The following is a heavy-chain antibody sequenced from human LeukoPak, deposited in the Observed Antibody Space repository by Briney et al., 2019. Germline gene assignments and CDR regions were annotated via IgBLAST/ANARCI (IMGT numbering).Heavy chain of an antibody. CDR3: AREGTMVRGVIITRHFDY. J-gene: IGHJ4*02. D-gene: IGHD3-10*01. CDR1: GFTFSSYW. CDR2: IKQDGNEK. Sequence: GGSLRLSCAASGFTFSSYWMSWVRQAPGKGLEWVANIKQDGNEKYYVDSVKGRFTISRGNAKNSLYLQMNSLRAEDTAVYYCAREGTMVRGVIITRHFDYWGQGTLVTVSS. V-gene: IGHV3-7*01.